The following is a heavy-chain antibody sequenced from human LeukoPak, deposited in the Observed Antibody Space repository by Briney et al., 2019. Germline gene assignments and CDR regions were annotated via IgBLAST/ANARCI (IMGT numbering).Heavy chain of an antibody. CDR3: AGPRGYSYGHPDYYYGMDV. CDR2: ISSSGSTI. D-gene: IGHD5-18*01. J-gene: IGHJ6*02. V-gene: IGHV3-11*01. Sequence: GGSLRLSCAASGFTFSDYYMSWIRQAPGKGLEWVSYISSSGSTIYYADSVKGRFTISRDNAKNSLYLQMNSLRAEDTAVYYCAGPRGYSYGHPDYYYGMDVWGQGTTVTVSS. CDR1: GFTFSDYY.